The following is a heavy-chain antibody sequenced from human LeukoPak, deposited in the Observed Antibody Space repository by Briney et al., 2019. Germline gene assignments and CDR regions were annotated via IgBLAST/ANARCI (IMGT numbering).Heavy chain of an antibody. CDR3: ARERPYGPLDY. CDR1: GFTFSSYS. Sequence: GGSLRLSCAASGFTFSSYSMNWVRQAPGKGLEWVSSISSSSSYIYYAGSVKGRFTISRDNAKNSLYLQMNSLRAEDTAVYYCARERPYGPLDYWGQGTLVTVSS. V-gene: IGHV3-21*01. D-gene: IGHD2-8*01. CDR2: ISSSSSYI. J-gene: IGHJ4*02.